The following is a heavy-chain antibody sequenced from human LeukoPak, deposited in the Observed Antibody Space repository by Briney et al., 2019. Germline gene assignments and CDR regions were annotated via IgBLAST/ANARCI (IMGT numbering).Heavy chain of an antibody. V-gene: IGHV1-46*01. CDR2: INPSGGST. Sequence: ASVKVSCKASGYTFTSYYMHWVRQAPGQGLEWMGIINPSGGSTSYAQKFQGRVTMTRDTSTSTVYVELSSLRSEDTAVYYCARFSGWASYYYYGMDVWGQGTTVTVSS. J-gene: IGHJ6*02. CDR3: ARFSGWASYYYYGMDV. CDR1: GYTFTSYY. D-gene: IGHD6-19*01.